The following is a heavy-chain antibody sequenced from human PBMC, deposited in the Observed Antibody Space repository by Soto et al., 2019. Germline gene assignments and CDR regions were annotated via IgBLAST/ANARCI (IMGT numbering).Heavy chain of an antibody. CDR3: ARGGFFYDY. Sequence: GGSLRLSCAASGFTFSSYEMNWVRQAPRKGLEWFSYISSSGSTIEYADSVKGRFTISRDNAKNSLYLQMNSLRAEDTAVYYCARGGFFYDYWGQGTLVTVSS. D-gene: IGHD3-3*01. CDR2: ISSSGSTI. V-gene: IGHV3-48*03. CDR1: GFTFSSYE. J-gene: IGHJ4*02.